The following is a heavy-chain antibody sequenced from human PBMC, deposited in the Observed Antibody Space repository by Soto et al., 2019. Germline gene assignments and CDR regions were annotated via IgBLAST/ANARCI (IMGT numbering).Heavy chain of an antibody. CDR2: ISGSGGST. CDR1: GVTFSSYA. D-gene: IGHD2-15*01. J-gene: IGHJ4*02. CDR3: AKLVVVVAATRSYYFDS. V-gene: IGHV3-23*01. Sequence: EVQLLESGGGLVQPGGSLRLSCAASGVTFSSYAMSWVRQAPGKGLEWVSAISGSGGSTYYADSVKGRFTISRDNSKNTLYLQMNSLRAEDTAVYYCAKLVVVVAATRSYYFDSWGQGTLVTVSS.